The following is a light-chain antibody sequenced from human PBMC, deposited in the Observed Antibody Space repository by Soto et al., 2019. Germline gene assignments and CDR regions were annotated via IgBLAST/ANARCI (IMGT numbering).Light chain of an antibody. CDR1: SSDVGIYKF. J-gene: IGLJ1*01. CDR2: EVS. CDR3: ISYTSSNTYV. V-gene: IGLV2-14*01. Sequence: QPVLTQPASVSGSPGQSITISCTGTSSDVGIYKFVSWYQQHPGKAPKLMIYEVSNRPSGVSDRFSGSKSDNTASLSISGLQAEDEADYYCISYTSSNTYVFGTGTKVTVL.